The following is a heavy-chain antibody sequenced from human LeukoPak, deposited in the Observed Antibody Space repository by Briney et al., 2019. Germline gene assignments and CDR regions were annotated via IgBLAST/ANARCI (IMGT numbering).Heavy chain of an antibody. Sequence: NPSETLSLTCTVSGGSISSYYWSWIRQPPGKGLEWIGYIYYSGSTNYNPSLKSRVTISVDTSKNQFSLKLSSVTAADTAVYYCARGYYYDSSGRELGFDPWGQGTLVTVSS. D-gene: IGHD3-22*01. CDR2: IYYSGST. CDR1: GGSISSYY. CDR3: ARGYYYDSSGRELGFDP. V-gene: IGHV4-59*01. J-gene: IGHJ5*02.